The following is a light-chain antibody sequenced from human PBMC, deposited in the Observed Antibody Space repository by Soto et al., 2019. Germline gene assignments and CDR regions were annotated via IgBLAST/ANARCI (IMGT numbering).Light chain of an antibody. CDR1: SSDIGSFTF. J-gene: IGLJ1*01. CDR2: DVN. Sequence: QSALTQPASVSGSPGQSITISCTGTSSDIGSFTFVSWYQQHPGKVPKLMIFDVNRRPSGVSDRFSGSKSGNTASLTISGLQDEDEGDYSCSSYTSSSTHVFGSGTKVTVL. CDR3: SSYTSSSTHV. V-gene: IGLV2-14*03.